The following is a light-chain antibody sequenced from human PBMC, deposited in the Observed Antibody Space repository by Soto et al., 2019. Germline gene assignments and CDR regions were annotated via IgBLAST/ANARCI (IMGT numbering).Light chain of an antibody. J-gene: IGLJ1*01. CDR2: VVS. CDR1: SSDVGGYNY. CDR3: SSYRSGGTFV. V-gene: IGLV2-14*01. Sequence: QSVLAQPTSVPGSPGQSIAISCTGTSSDVGGYNYVSWHQQHPGKAPKVLISVVSNRPSGVSNRFSGSKSGNTASLTISGLQAEDEADYYCSSYRSGGTFVFGSGTKLTVL.